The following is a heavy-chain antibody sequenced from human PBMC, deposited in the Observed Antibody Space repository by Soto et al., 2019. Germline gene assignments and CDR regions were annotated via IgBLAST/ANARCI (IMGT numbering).Heavy chain of an antibody. D-gene: IGHD4-17*01. CDR1: GGSISSYY. V-gene: IGHV4-59*01. CDR3: ARGYGDYVSDY. CDR2: IYYSGST. J-gene: IGHJ4*02. Sequence: QVQLQESGPGLVKPSETLSLTCTVSGGSISSYYWSWIRQPPRKGLEWIGYIYYSGSTNYNPSLKSRVTISVDTSKNQFSLKLSSVTAADTAVYYCARGYGDYVSDYWGQGTLVTVSS.